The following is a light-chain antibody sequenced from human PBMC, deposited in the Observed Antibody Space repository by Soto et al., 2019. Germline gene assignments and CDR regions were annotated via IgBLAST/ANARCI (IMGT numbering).Light chain of an antibody. CDR1: QSVSSN. J-gene: IGKJ2*01. CDR3: QHYENWPAT. V-gene: IGKV3-15*01. CDR2: GAS. Sequence: EIVMAQSPATLSVSPGGRATLSCRASQSVSSNLARYQQKPGQAPRLLMYGASTRATGVPARFSGSGSVTEFTLTNSSLQSEYFEVDYCQHYENWPATFGHGTHLEIK.